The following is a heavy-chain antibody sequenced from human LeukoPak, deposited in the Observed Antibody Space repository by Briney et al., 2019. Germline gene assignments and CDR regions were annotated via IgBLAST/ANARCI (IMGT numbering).Heavy chain of an antibody. CDR1: GYSFSNYG. CDR2: IYPGDSEI. Sequence: GESLKLSCTASGYSFSNYGIRWVRQMPGKGLEWMGIIYPGDSEIRYSPSFQGQVTISADKSISTAYLQWSSLKASDTAMYYCARKYGSGWPNWGQGTLVTVSS. V-gene: IGHV5-51*01. D-gene: IGHD6-19*01. CDR3: ARKYGSGWPN. J-gene: IGHJ4*02.